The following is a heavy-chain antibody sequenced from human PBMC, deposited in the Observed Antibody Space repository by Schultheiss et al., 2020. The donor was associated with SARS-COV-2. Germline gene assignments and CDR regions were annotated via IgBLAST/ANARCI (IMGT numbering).Heavy chain of an antibody. J-gene: IGHJ6*02. CDR2: MNPNSGNT. V-gene: IGHV1-8*03. CDR3: ARHGTRFGLGYYYYGMDV. CDR1: GYTFTSYD. Sequence: ASVKVSCKASGYTFTSYDINWVRQATGQGLEWMGWMNPNSGNTGYAQKFQGRVTITRNTSISTAYMELSSLRSEDTAVYYCARHGTRFGLGYYYYGMDVWGQGTTVTVSS. D-gene: IGHD3-3*01.